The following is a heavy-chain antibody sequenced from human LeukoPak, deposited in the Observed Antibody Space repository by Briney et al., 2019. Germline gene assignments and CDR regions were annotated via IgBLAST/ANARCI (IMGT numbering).Heavy chain of an antibody. J-gene: IGHJ4*02. CDR2: IRYDGSNK. Sequence: GGSLRLSCAASGFTFSSYGMHWVRQAPGKGLEWVAFIRYDGSNKYYADSVKGRFTISRDNSKNTLYLQMNSLRAEDTAVYYCAKSPGREYDFWSATEWGQGTLVTVSS. D-gene: IGHD3-3*01. CDR3: AKSPGREYDFWSATE. CDR1: GFTFSSYG. V-gene: IGHV3-30*02.